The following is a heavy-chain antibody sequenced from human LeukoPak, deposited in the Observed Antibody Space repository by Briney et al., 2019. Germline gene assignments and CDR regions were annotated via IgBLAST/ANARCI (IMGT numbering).Heavy chain of an antibody. CDR3: AREEDYDILTGYGLDY. CDR1: GFTFSSYS. Sequence: KPGGSLRLSCAASGFTFSSYSMNWVRQAPGKGLEWVSSISSSSYIYYADSVKGRFTISRDNAKNSLYLQMNSLRAEDTAVYYCAREEDYDILTGYGLDYWGQGTLVTVSS. D-gene: IGHD3-9*01. V-gene: IGHV3-21*01. CDR2: ISSSSYI. J-gene: IGHJ4*02.